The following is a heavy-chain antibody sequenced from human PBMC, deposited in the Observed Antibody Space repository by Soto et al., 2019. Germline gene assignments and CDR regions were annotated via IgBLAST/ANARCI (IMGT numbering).Heavy chain of an antibody. V-gene: IGHV4-34*01. CDR3: ARAQRGYCSSTSCYPNYYYYYMDV. CDR1: GGSFSGYY. CDR2: INHSGST. D-gene: IGHD2-2*01. J-gene: IGHJ6*03. Sequence: SSETLSLTCAVYGGSFSGYYWSWIRQPPGKGLEWIGEINHSGSTNYNPSLKSRVTISVDTSKNQFSLKLSSVTAADTAVYYCARAQRGYCSSTSCYPNYYYYYMDVWGKGTTVTVSS.